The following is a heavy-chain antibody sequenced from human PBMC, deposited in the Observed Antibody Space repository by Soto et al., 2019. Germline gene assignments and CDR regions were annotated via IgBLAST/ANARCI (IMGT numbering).Heavy chain of an antibody. CDR2: IYSSGKT. J-gene: IGHJ4*02. V-gene: IGHV4-4*07. CDR1: GASINNSY. Sequence: KPSETLSLTCTVSGASINNSYWSWIRQPAGNGLEWIGRIYSSGKTNCNSSLKSRVTMSVDTSKNQFSLNLGSVTAADTAVYYCARGPGLLPLGYFDYWGQGTLVTVSS. CDR3: ARGPGLLPLGYFDY.